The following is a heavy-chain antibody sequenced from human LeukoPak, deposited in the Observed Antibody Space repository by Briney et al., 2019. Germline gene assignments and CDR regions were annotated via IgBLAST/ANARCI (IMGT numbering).Heavy chain of an antibody. J-gene: IGHJ5*02. D-gene: IGHD6-13*01. CDR3: ASAPRYSSSWPNNWFDP. Sequence: SVKVSCKASGGTFSSYAISRVRQAPGQGLEWMGGIIPIFGTANYAQKFQGRVTITADESTSTAYMELSSLRSEDTAVYFCASAPRYSSSWPNNWFDPWGQGTLVTVSS. CDR2: IIPIFGTA. V-gene: IGHV1-69*13. CDR1: GGTFSSYA.